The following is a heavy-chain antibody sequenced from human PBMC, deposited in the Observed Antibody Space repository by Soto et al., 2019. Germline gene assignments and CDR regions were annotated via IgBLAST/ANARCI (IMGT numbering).Heavy chain of an antibody. D-gene: IGHD1-26*01. V-gene: IGHV1-46*01. CDR3: ARSSGGNFGIIIEGTKWFAP. Sequence: QLVQSGGEVKHPGASVKVSCKAPRDTFTSYYINWVRQAPGQGLEWMGVINPHGGSTAYAQKFKGRVTLTRDTSARTVYMEVSSLTSEDTAMYYCARSSGGNFGIIIEGTKWFAPWGQGTLVTVSS. CDR1: RDTFTSYY. J-gene: IGHJ5*02. CDR2: INPHGGST.